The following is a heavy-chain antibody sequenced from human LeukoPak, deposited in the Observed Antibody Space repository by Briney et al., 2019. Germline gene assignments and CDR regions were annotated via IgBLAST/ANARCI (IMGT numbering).Heavy chain of an antibody. V-gene: IGHV3-33*01. Sequence: GGSLRLSCAASGFTFSSYGMHWVRQAPGKGLEWVAVIWYDGSNKYYADSVKGRFTISRDNSKNTLYLQMNSLRDEDTAVYYCAIDCGSTPYDGMDVWGKGTTVTVSS. J-gene: IGHJ6*04. D-gene: IGHD3-10*01. CDR3: AIDCGSTPYDGMDV. CDR1: GFTFSSYG. CDR2: IWYDGSNK.